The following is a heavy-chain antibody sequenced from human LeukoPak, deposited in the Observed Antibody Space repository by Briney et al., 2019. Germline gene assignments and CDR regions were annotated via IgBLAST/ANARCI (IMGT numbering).Heavy chain of an antibody. CDR1: GGTFSSYA. D-gene: IGHD2-2*01. CDR2: IIPIFGTA. CDR3: ARDALQCSSTSCYFRRRSPMDV. Sequence: SVKVSCKASGGTFSSYAISWVRQAPGQGLEWMGGIIPIFGTANYAQKFQGRVTITADKSTSTVYMELSSLRSEDTAVYYCARDALQCSSTSCYFRRRSPMDVWGKGTTVTVSS. J-gene: IGHJ6*03. V-gene: IGHV1-69*06.